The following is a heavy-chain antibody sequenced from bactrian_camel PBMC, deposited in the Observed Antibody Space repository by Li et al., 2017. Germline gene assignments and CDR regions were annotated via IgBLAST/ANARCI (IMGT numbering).Heavy chain of an antibody. J-gene: IGHJ4*01. D-gene: IGHD1*01. CDR3: ATRPCGRELDSWSFP. V-gene: IGHV3S53*01. Sequence: HVQLVESGGGSVQAGGSLRLSCASAYIFRLACMGWFRQAPGKEREGVAGIDRDGITRYADSVKGRFTISKDNAKNTLYLQMNSLKPEDTAMYYCATRPCGRELDSWSFPRGQGTQVTVS. CDR2: IDRDGIT. CDR1: AYIFRLAC.